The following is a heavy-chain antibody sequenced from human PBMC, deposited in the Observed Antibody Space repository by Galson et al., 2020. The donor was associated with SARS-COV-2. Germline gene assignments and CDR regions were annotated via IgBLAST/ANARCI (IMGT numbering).Heavy chain of an antibody. J-gene: IGHJ4*02. D-gene: IGHD3-16*02. V-gene: IGHV4-30-4*01. CDR3: ARENKNYDYVWGSYRKQRYYFDY. CDR2: IYYSGST. Sequence: SETLSLTCTVSGGSISSGDYYWSWIRQPPGKGLAWIGYIYYSGSTYYNPSLKSRVTISVDTSKNQFSLKLSSVTAADTAVYYYARENKNYDYVWGSYRKQRYYFDYWGQGTLVTVSS. CDR1: GGSISSGDYY.